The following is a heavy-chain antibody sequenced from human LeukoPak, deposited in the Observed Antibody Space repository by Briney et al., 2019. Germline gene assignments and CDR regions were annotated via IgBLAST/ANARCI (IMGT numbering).Heavy chain of an antibody. CDR2: INPSGGST. V-gene: IGHV1-46*01. CDR3: ARMSSSWYLGYFDY. D-gene: IGHD6-13*01. CDR1: GYTFTSYY. Sequence: ASVKVSCKASGYTFTSYYMHWVRQAPGQGLEWMGIINPSGGSTSYAQKFQGRVTMTRDTSTSTAYMELRSLRSDDTAVYYCARMSSSWYLGYFDYWGQGTLVTVSS. J-gene: IGHJ4*02.